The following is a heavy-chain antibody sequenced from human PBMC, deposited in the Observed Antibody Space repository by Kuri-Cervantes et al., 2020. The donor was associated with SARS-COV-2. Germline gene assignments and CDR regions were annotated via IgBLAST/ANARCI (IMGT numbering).Heavy chain of an antibody. J-gene: IGHJ4*02. Sequence: SVKVSCKASGGTFSTYGFTWVRQAPGQGLEWMGGIIPFFGTPNYAQKFEGRVTITADESTSTAYMELSSLRSEDTAVYFCARYLDWERGIDSWGQGTLVTVSS. CDR2: IIPFFGTP. D-gene: IGHD3/OR15-3a*01. CDR3: ARYLDWERGIDS. V-gene: IGHV1-69*13. CDR1: GGTFSTYG.